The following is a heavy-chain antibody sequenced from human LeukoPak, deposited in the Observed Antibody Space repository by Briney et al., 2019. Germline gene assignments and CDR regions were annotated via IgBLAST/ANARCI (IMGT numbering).Heavy chain of an antibody. D-gene: IGHD6-6*01. CDR1: GFTFSSYA. J-gene: IGHJ4*02. CDR2: ISSNGGST. Sequence: GGSLRLSCAASGFTFSSYAMHWVRQAPGKGLEYVSAISSNGGSTYYANSVKGRFTISRDNSKNTLYLQMGSLRAEDMAVYYCAKDRGYSSSSADYWGQGTLVTVSS. CDR3: AKDRGYSSSSADY. V-gene: IGHV3-64*01.